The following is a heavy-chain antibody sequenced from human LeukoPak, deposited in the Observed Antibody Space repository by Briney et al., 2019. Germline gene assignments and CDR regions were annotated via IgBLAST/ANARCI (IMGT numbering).Heavy chain of an antibody. CDR2: ISGGGDST. Sequence: QPGRSLRLSCAAAAFTFSSYAMSWVRQAPGKGLEWVSTISGGGDSTNYADPVDGRFTISRDNSKNTLYLQMNSLRADDTAVYYCAKPYRGYCSAYSCYYFDHWGQGTLVTVSS. CDR1: AFTFSSYA. J-gene: IGHJ4*02. CDR3: AKPYRGYCSAYSCYYFDH. V-gene: IGHV3-23*01. D-gene: IGHD2-15*01.